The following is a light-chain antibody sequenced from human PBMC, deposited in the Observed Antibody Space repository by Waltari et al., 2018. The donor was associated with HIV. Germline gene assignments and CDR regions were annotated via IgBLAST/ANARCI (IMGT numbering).Light chain of an antibody. J-gene: IGLJ2*01. V-gene: IGLV1-51*01. CDR3: GTWDNSLSAGF. CDR2: DNN. CDR1: RSSFGNYY. Sequence: QSVLTQPPSVSAPPGQKVTISCSGSRSSFGNYYVSWYQQVPGTAPKLLIYDNNRRPSGIPDRFSGSKSGTSVTLAITGLQTGDEADYYCGTWDNSLSAGFFGGGTKLTVL.